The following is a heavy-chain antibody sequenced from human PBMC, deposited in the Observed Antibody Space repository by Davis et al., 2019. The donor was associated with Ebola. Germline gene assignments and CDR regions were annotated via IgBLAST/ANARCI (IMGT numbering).Heavy chain of an antibody. Sequence: AASVKVSCKASGGTFSSFAISWVRQAPGQGLEWMGGIIPIFGTANYAQKFQGRVTITADESTSTAYMELSSLRSDDTAVYYCARRWLYWWSGMDVWGQGTTVTVSS. CDR3: ARRWLYWWSGMDV. J-gene: IGHJ6*02. CDR2: IIPIFGTA. V-gene: IGHV1-69*13. D-gene: IGHD2-8*02. CDR1: GGTFSSFA.